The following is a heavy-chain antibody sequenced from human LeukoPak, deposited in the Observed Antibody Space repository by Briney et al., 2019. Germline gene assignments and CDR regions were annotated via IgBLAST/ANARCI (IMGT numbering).Heavy chain of an antibody. J-gene: IGHJ5*02. Sequence: WASVKVSCKVSGYTLTELSMHWVRQAPGQGLEWMGWINPNSGGTNYAQKFQGRVTMTRDTSISTAYMELSRLRSDDTAVYYCARESIVVVPAALASWDWFDPWGQGTLVTVSS. CDR1: GYTLTELS. CDR2: INPNSGGT. V-gene: IGHV1-2*02. CDR3: ARESIVVVPAALASWDWFDP. D-gene: IGHD2-2*01.